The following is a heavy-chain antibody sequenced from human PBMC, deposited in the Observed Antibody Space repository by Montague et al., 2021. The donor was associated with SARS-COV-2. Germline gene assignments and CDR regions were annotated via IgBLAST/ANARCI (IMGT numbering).Heavy chain of an antibody. D-gene: IGHD3-10*01. CDR2: MYYSGGT. CDR1: GGSISSSNYY. J-gene: IGHJ6*02. Sequence: SETLSLTCTVSGGSISSSNYYWGWLRQPPGKGLEWIGNMYYSGGTYYNPSLKSRVTISIDTSKNQFSLKLSSVTAADTAVYYCARDDIVLQGVTKGMDVWGQGTTVTVSS. CDR3: ARDDIVLQGVTKGMDV. V-gene: IGHV4-39*07.